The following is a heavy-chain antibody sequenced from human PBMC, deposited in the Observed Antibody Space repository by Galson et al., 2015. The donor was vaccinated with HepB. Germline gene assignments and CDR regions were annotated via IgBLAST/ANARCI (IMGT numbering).Heavy chain of an antibody. CDR1: GFTFSDYY. Sequence: SLRLSCAASGFTFSDYYMSWIRQAPGKGLERVSYISSSSSYTNYADSVKGRFTISRDNAKNSLYLQMNSLRAEDTAVYYCARDLMSHYYGSGSYYYDYWGQGTLVTVSS. CDR3: ARDLMSHYYGSGSYYYDY. J-gene: IGHJ4*02. V-gene: IGHV3-11*06. D-gene: IGHD3-10*01. CDR2: ISSSSSYT.